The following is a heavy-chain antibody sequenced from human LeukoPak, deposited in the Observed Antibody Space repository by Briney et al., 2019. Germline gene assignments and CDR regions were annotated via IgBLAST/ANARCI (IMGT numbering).Heavy chain of an antibody. J-gene: IGHJ4*02. Sequence: GGSLRLSCAASGFTFSTYWMHWVRQAPGKGLVWVARIKCDGSSTIYADSVKGRFTISRDNSKNTLYLQTSSLRGEDTAVYYCARASTTVPNLLDHWGRGTLVTVSS. CDR1: GFTFSTYW. V-gene: IGHV3-74*01. CDR2: IKCDGSST. CDR3: ARASTTVPNLLDH. D-gene: IGHD4-17*01.